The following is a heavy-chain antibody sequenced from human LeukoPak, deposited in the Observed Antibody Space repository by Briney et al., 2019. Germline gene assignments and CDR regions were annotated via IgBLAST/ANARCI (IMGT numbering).Heavy chain of an antibody. D-gene: IGHD7-27*01. J-gene: IGHJ4*02. CDR1: GDSVSSNSAD. V-gene: IGHV6-1*01. Sequence: SQTLSLTCAISGDSVSSNSADWNWIGQSPSRGLEWLGRTYYRSKWYNDYAVSVESRITINPDTSKNQFSLQLNSVTPEDTAVYYCAGGTGVFDYWGQGTLVTVSS. CDR2: TYYRSKWYN. CDR3: AGGTGVFDY.